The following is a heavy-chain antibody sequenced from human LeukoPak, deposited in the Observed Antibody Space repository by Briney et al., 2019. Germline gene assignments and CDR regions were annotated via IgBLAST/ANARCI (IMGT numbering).Heavy chain of an antibody. CDR1: GFTFSSYW. D-gene: IGHD3-22*01. Sequence: GGSLRLSCAASGFTFSSYWMHWVRQAPGKGLVWVSRIKSDGSTKYADSVKGRFTISRDNAKNTVSLQMNSLRAEDTGVYYCARAPSEIGGYYPEYFRHWGQGTLVSVSS. V-gene: IGHV3-74*01. J-gene: IGHJ1*01. CDR3: ARAPSEIGGYYPEYFRH. CDR2: IKSDGST.